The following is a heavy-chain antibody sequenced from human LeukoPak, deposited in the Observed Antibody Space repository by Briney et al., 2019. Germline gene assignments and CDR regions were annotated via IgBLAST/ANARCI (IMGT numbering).Heavy chain of an antibody. CDR2: ISGSGGST. CDR1: GFTFSSYA. J-gene: IGHJ2*01. V-gene: IGHV3-23*01. Sequence: GGSLRLSCAASGFTFSSYAMSWVRQAPGKGLEWVSAISGSGGSTYYADSVKGRFTISRDNSKNTLNLQMNSLRAEDTAVYYCAKRGPFYSESSGYPTTTYFDLWGRGTLVTVSS. CDR3: AKRGPFYSESSGYPTTTYFDL. D-gene: IGHD3-22*01.